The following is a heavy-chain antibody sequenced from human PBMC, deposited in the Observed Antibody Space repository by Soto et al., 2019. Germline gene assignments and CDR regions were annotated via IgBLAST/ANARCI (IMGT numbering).Heavy chain of an antibody. J-gene: IGHJ6*02. Sequence: ASVKVSCKASGGTFSSYAISWVRQAPGQGLEWMGGIIPIFGTANYAQKFQGRVTITADESTSTAYMELSSLRSEDTAVYYCARDNIGEYSSGWYLGREYYYYYGMDVWGQGTTVTVSS. V-gene: IGHV1-69*13. CDR2: IIPIFGTA. CDR3: ARDNIGEYSSGWYLGREYYYYYGMDV. CDR1: GGTFSSYA. D-gene: IGHD6-19*01.